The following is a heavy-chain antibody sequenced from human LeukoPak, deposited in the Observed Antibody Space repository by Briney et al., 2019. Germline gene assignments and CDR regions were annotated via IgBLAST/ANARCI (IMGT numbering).Heavy chain of an antibody. CDR2: IYNSGNT. CDR1: GDSISIYY. D-gene: IGHD4-23*01. CDR3: ARAPTVVTRFDAFDI. Sequence: SETLSLTCSVSGDSISIYYWSWIRQPPGKGLEWIGYIYNSGNTNYNPSLKSRVTVSVDTSKNQFSLKLSSVTAADTAVYYCARAPTVVTRFDAFDIWGQGTMVTVSS. V-gene: IGHV4-59*12. J-gene: IGHJ3*02.